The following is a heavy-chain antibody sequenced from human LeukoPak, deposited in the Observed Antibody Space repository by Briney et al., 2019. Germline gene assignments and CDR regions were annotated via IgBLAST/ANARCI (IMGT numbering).Heavy chain of an antibody. CDR3: ARVLSVYYYDSSGFGSSQYYFDY. CDR1: GGSFSGYY. D-gene: IGHD3-22*01. CDR2: INHSGST. Sequence: PSETLSLTCAVYGGSFSGYYWSWIRQPPGKGLEWIGEINHSGSTTYNPSLKSRVTISIDQSKNQFSLNLTSLTAADTAVYYCARVLSVYYYDSSGFGSSQYYFDYWGQGTLVTVSS. J-gene: IGHJ4*02. V-gene: IGHV4-34*01.